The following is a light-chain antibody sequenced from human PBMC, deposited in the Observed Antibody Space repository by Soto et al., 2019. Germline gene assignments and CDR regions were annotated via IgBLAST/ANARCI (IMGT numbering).Light chain of an antibody. Sequence: QSALTQPPSASGSPGQSVTISCTGTSSDIGGYNYVSWYQHHPGKAPKLLIYDVSIRPSGVSNRVSGSKSGITASLTISGLQPEDEADYYCSSYTTSSSVVFGGGTKLTVL. CDR3: SSYTTSSSVV. CDR2: DVS. CDR1: SSDIGGYNY. J-gene: IGLJ2*01. V-gene: IGLV2-14*01.